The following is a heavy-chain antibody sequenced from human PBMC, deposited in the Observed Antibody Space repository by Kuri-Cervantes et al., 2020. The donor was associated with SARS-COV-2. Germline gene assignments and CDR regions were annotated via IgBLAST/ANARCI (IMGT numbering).Heavy chain of an antibody. CDR1: GFTFNTCA. V-gene: IGHV3-30*04. D-gene: IGHD2-21*01. CDR2: ISIDGSNK. J-gene: IGHJ4*02. Sequence: GESLKLSCAASGFTFNTCAMHWVRQAPGKGLEWVAMISIDGSNKNYADSVRGRFTISRDNSKNTLYLQINSLRTEDTAVFYCARARVGVFDFWGQGALVTVSS. CDR3: ARARVGVFDF.